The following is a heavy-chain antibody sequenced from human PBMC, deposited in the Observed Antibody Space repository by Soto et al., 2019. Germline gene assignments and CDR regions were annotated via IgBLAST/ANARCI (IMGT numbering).Heavy chain of an antibody. V-gene: IGHV4-59*01. CDR1: GGSISSYY. D-gene: IGHD2-15*01. CDR3: ASGRVSGDSCFLGS. J-gene: IGHJ4*02. Sequence: PSETLSLTCTVSGGSISSYYWSWIRQPPGKGLESIGYIYYSGSANYNPSLKSRVTISVDMSKNQFSLKLRSVTAADTAVYYCASGRVSGDSCFLGSWGQGPLGTVFS. CDR2: IYYSGSA.